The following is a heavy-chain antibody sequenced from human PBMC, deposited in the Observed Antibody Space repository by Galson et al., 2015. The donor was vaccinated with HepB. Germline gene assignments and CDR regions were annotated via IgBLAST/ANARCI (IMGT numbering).Heavy chain of an antibody. Sequence: SLRLSCAASGFTFSSYSMNWVRQAPGKGLEWVSYISSSSSTIYYADSVKGRFTISRDNAKNSLYLQMNSLRDEDTAVYYCARDLWYYYGDGVFDYWGQGTLVTVSS. V-gene: IGHV3-48*02. CDR1: GFTFSSYS. D-gene: IGHD4-17*01. CDR2: ISSSSSTI. J-gene: IGHJ4*02. CDR3: ARDLWYYYGDGVFDY.